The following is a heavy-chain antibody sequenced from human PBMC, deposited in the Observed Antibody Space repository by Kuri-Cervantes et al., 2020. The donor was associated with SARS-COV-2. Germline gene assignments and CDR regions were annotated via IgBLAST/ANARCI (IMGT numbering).Heavy chain of an antibody. CDR2: ISGSGGST. CDR3: AEDYLFQTYYYDSSGNDAFDI. CDR1: GFTFSSYA. Sequence: GESLKISCAASGFTFSSYAMSWVRQAPGKGLEWVSAISGSGGSTYYADSVKGRFTISRDNSKNTLYLQMNSLRAEDTAVYYCAEDYLFQTYYYDSSGNDAFDIWGQGTMVTVSS. J-gene: IGHJ3*02. D-gene: IGHD3-22*01. V-gene: IGHV3-23*01.